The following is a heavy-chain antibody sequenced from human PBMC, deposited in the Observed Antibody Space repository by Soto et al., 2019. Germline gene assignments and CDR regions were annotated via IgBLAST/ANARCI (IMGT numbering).Heavy chain of an antibody. CDR3: AKCGSWYGNYYYYYGMDV. Sequence: GGSLRLSCAASGFTFSSYGMHWVRQAPGKGLEWGAVISYDGSNKYYADSVKGRFTISRDNSKNTLYLQMNSLRAEDTAVYYCAKCGSWYGNYYYYYGMDVWGQGTTVTVSS. CDR2: ISYDGSNK. J-gene: IGHJ6*02. D-gene: IGHD6-13*01. V-gene: IGHV3-30*18. CDR1: GFTFSSYG.